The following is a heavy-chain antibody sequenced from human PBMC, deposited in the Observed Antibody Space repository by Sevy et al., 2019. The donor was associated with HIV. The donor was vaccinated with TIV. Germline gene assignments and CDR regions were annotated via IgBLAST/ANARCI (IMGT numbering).Heavy chain of an antibody. J-gene: IGHJ4*02. CDR3: AKESSGSSDFDY. CDR2: ISGSGGST. Sequence: GGSLRLSCAASGFTFSSYAMSWVRQAPGKGLGWVSAISGSGGSTYYADSVKGRFTISRDNSKNTLYLQMNSLKVEDTAVYYSAKESSGSSDFDYWGQGTLVTVSS. V-gene: IGHV3-23*01. D-gene: IGHD1-26*01. CDR1: GFTFSSYA.